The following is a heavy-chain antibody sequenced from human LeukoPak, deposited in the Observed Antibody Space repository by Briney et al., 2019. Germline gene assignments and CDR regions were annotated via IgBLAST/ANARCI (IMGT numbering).Heavy chain of an antibody. D-gene: IGHD2-15*01. CDR2: NNPNSGGT. CDR1: GYTFTGYY. V-gene: IGHV1-2*02. CDR3: ARERGGRAFDI. J-gene: IGHJ3*02. Sequence: ASVKVSCKASGYTFTGYYMHWVRQAPGQGLEWMGWNNPNSGGTNYAQKFQDRVTMTRDTSISTAYMELSRLRSDDTAVYYCARERGGRAFDIWGQGTMVTVSS.